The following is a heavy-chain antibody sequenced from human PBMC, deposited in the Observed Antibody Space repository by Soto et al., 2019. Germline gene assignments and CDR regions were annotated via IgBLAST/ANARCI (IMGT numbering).Heavy chain of an antibody. V-gene: IGHV1-18*01. CDR1: GYTFTSYG. D-gene: IGHD3-3*01. CDR2: ISAYNGNT. CDR3: ARDATGITIFGVVISLPNWFDP. Sequence: ASVKVSCKASGYTFTSYGISWVRQAPGQGLEWMGWISAYNGNTNYAQKLQGRVTMTTDTSTSTAYMELRSLRSDDTAVYYCARDATGITIFGVVISLPNWFDPWGQGTLVTVSS. J-gene: IGHJ5*02.